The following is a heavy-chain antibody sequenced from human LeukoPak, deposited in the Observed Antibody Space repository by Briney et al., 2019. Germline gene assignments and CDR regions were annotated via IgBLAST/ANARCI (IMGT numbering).Heavy chain of an antibody. CDR3: ARGERGVDY. J-gene: IGHJ4*02. CDR1: GFTFSSQT. Sequence: GGSLRLSCAASGFTFSSQTMTWVRQTPGKPLEWVSTISPSGGNTYYANAVKGRFTISRDNSRNTLYLEMNGLKAADTAVYYCARGERGVDYWGQGTLVTVSS. V-gene: IGHV3-23*01. D-gene: IGHD2-8*01. CDR2: ISPSGGNT.